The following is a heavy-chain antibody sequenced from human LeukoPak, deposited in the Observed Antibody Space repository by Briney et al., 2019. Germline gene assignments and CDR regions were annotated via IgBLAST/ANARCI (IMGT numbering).Heavy chain of an antibody. CDR3: ARGTKQQLTFDY. CDR2: IIPIFGTA. J-gene: IGHJ4*02. CDR1: GGTFSSYA. D-gene: IGHD6-13*01. Sequence: GASVKVSCKASGGTFSSYAISWVRQAPGHGLEWMGGIIPIFGTANYAQKFQGRVTITADESTSTAYMELSSLRSEDTAVYYCARGTKQQLTFDYWGQGTLVTVSS. V-gene: IGHV1-69*13.